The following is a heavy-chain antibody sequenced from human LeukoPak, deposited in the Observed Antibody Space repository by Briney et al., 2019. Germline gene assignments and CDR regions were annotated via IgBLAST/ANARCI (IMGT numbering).Heavy chain of an antibody. CDR3: ARSPPWNYYYYYMDV. J-gene: IGHJ6*03. CDR2: INPNSGDT. D-gene: IGHD1-1*01. Sequence: ASVKVSCKASGYIFTGYYMHWVRQAPGQGLEWMGWINPNSGDTNYAQKFQGRVTMTRDTSISTAYMELSRLRSDDTAVYYCARSPPWNYYYYYMDVWGKGTTVTVSS. V-gene: IGHV1-2*02. CDR1: GYIFTGYY.